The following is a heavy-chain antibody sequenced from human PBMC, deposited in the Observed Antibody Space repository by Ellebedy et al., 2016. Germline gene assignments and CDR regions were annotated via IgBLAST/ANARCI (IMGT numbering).Heavy chain of an antibody. CDR3: ARDRPLHMTMFSNWFDP. CDR2: INAGNGNT. D-gene: IGHD3-10*02. V-gene: IGHV1-3*01. CDR1: GYTFTSYA. Sequence: ASVKVSCKASGYTFTSYAMHWVRQAPGQRLEWMGWINAGNGNTKYSQKFQGRATITRDTSASTAYMELSSLRSEDTAVYYCARDRPLHMTMFSNWFDPWGQGTLVTVSS. J-gene: IGHJ5*02.